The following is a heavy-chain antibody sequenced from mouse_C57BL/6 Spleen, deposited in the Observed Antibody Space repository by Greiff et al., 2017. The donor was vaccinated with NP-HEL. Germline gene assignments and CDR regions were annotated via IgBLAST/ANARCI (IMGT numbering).Heavy chain of an antibody. CDR2: IDPSDSYT. CDR1: GYTFTSYW. D-gene: IGHD1-1*01. CDR3: AREEFRHGSSYYYAMDY. Sequence: QVQLQQSGAELVMPGASVKLSCKASGYTFTSYWMHWVKQRPGQGLEWIGEIDPSDSYTNYNQKFKGKSTLTVDKSSSTAYMQLSSLTSEDSAVYYCAREEFRHGSSYYYAMDYWGQGTSVTVSS. V-gene: IGHV1-69*01. J-gene: IGHJ4*01.